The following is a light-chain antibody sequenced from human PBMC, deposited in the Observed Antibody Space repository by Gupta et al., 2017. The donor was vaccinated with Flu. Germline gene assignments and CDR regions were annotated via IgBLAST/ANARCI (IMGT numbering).Light chain of an antibody. Sequence: EIVMTQSPPTLSVSPGERATLSCRASQSVSSNLAWYQQKPGQAPRLLIYGASTRATGIPARFSGSGSGTEFTLTISSLQSEDFAVYYCQQYNNWPPRDSFGQGTKLEIK. CDR2: GAS. CDR3: QQYNNWPPRDS. J-gene: IGKJ2*03. CDR1: QSVSSN. V-gene: IGKV3-15*01.